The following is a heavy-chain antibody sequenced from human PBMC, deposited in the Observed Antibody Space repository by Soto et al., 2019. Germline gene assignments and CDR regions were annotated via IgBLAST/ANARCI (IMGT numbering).Heavy chain of an antibody. D-gene: IGHD6-19*01. V-gene: IGHV1-3*01. CDR3: AKGYSSGWNADALHV. CDR2: INPGTGKT. CDR1: GYTFVSQT. J-gene: IGHJ1*01. Sequence: ASVKVSWKASGYTFVSQTLHWVRQAPRQGLEWVGSINPGTGKTKYSQKFQGRVTITSXTGXTXXXMXLXXLTSDDTAVYFCAKGYSSGWNADALHVGGKCTMETVSS.